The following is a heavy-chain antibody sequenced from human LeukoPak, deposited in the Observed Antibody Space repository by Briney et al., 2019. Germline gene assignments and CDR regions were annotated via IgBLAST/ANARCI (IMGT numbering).Heavy chain of an antibody. J-gene: IGHJ4*01. CDR1: GGYTSSGGYA. CDR3: ARVDLVSFGRLDH. Sequence: SETLSLTCTVSGGYTSSGGYAWSWIRQPPGKALEWIGHIYGGGSTFYNPSLKSRVTIFIDTSQNQFSLKVSSVTAADTAVYFCARVDLVSFGRLDHWGQGALVTVSS. V-gene: IGHV4-30-2*01. D-gene: IGHD3-10*01. CDR2: IYGGGST.